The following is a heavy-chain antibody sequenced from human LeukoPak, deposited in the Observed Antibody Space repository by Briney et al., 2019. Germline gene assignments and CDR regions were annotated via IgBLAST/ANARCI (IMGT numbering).Heavy chain of an antibody. J-gene: IGHJ4*02. CDR1: GFTFSSYG. CDR3: AKSGIAAPHPHFDY. D-gene: IGHD6-13*01. CDR2: IWYDGSNK. Sequence: GGSLRLSCAASGFTFSSYGMHWVRQAPGKGLGWVAVIWYDGSNKYYADSVKGRFTISRDNSKNTLYLQMNSLRAEDTAVYYCAKSGIAAPHPHFDYWSQGTLVTVSS. V-gene: IGHV3-33*06.